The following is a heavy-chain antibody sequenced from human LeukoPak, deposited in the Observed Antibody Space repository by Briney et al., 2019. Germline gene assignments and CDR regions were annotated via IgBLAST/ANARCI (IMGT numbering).Heavy chain of an antibody. CDR2: IYYRGTT. Sequence: SETLSLTCTVSGDSITSGSYYWGWVRQPPGKGLEWLGTIYYRGTTYYNPSLKSRVTISVDTSKNQLSLRLNSVTAADTAVYYCARDFSSSSSVYYYYYMDVWGKGTSVTVSS. CDR1: GDSITSGSYY. CDR3: ARDFSSSSSVYYYYYMDV. J-gene: IGHJ6*03. D-gene: IGHD6-13*01. V-gene: IGHV4-39*07.